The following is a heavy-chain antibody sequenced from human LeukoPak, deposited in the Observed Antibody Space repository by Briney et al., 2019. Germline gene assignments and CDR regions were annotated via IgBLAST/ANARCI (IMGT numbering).Heavy chain of an antibody. D-gene: IGHD6-19*01. Sequence: GGTLRLSCAASGFTFSGYWMSWVRQAPGKGLEWVANIKQDGSEKNYVDSVKGRFTISRDNAKNSMDLQMNSLRAEDTAVYYCARDHSSGWYSDYFDYWGQGTLVTVSS. CDR3: ARDHSSGWYSDYFDY. CDR1: GFTFSGYW. V-gene: IGHV3-7*01. CDR2: IKQDGSEK. J-gene: IGHJ4*02.